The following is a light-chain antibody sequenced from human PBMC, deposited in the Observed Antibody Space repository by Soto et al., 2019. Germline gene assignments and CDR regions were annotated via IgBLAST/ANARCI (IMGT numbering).Light chain of an antibody. CDR1: QDINTW. J-gene: IGKJ3*01. Sequence: DIQMTQSPSSVSASVGDRVTITCRASQDINTWLAWYQQKPGKAPRLLIYTASSLQSGVPSRFSGSRSGTDFTLTISSLQPEDFATYYCQQANSFPLTFGPGTKVDIK. V-gene: IGKV1-12*01. CDR2: TAS. CDR3: QQANSFPLT.